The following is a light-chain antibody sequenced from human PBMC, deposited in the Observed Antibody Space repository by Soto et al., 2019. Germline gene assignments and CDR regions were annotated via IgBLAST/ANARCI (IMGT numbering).Light chain of an antibody. Sequence: QSVLTQPPSVSGAPGQRVTISCTGSSSNIGAGYDVHWYQQLPGTAPKLLIYGNSNRPSGVPDRFSGSKSGNSASLAITGLQAEAEADYYCQSYDSSLSGSVFGGGTKLTVL. V-gene: IGLV1-40*01. CDR2: GNS. CDR3: QSYDSSLSGSV. CDR1: SSNIGAGYD. J-gene: IGLJ3*02.